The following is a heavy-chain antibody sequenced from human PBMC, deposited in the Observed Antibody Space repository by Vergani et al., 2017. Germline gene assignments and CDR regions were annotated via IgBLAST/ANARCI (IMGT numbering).Heavy chain of an antibody. D-gene: IGHD6-19*01. CDR1: GGSISSGDYY. Sequence: QLQLQESGPGLVKPSQTLSLTCTVSGGSISSGDYYWSWIRQPPGKGLEWIGYIYYSGSTYYNPSLKSRVTISVDTSKNQFSLKLSSVTAADTAVYYCARDRIAVAGSYYGMDVWGQGTTVTVSS. J-gene: IGHJ6*02. CDR3: ARDRIAVAGSYYGMDV. CDR2: IYYSGST. V-gene: IGHV4-30-4*01.